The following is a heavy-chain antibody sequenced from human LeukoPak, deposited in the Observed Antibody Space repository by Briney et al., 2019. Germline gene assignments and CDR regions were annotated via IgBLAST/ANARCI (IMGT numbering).Heavy chain of an antibody. CDR2: IWYDGSNK. CDR3: AREGRCGGDCYYDY. J-gene: IGHJ4*02. D-gene: IGHD2-21*02. V-gene: IGHV3-33*01. Sequence: PGRSLRLSCAASGFTFSSYGMHWVRQAPGKGLEWVAVIWYDGSNKYYADSVKGRFTISRDNSKNTLYLQMNSLRAGDTAVYYCAREGRCGGDCYYDYWGQGTLVTVSS. CDR1: GFTFSSYG.